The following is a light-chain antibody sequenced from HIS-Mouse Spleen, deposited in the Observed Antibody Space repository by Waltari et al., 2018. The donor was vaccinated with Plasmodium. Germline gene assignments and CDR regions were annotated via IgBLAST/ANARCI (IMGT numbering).Light chain of an antibody. J-gene: IGKJ4*01. Sequence: AIQLTQSPSSLSASVGDRVTITCRASQGISSALAWYQQKPGNAPKLLIYDASSLESGVPSRFSGSGSGTDFTLTISSLQPEDFATYYCQQFNSYPFFGGGTKVEIK. CDR3: QQFNSYPF. CDR1: QGISSA. V-gene: IGKV1-13*02. CDR2: DAS.